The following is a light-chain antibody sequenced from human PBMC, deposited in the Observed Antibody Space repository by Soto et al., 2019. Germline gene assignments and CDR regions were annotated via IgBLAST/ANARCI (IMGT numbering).Light chain of an antibody. CDR1: SSDVGGRDW. J-gene: IGLJ1*01. CDR3: CSYATGSIYV. Sequence: QSALTQPASVSGSPGESITISCTGTSSDVGGRDWVSWYQQHPGKAPKLMIYDVSHRPSGIPDRFSGSKFGNTASLTISGLQADDEADYFCCSYATGSIYVFGTGTKLTVL. CDR2: DVS. V-gene: IGLV2-14*03.